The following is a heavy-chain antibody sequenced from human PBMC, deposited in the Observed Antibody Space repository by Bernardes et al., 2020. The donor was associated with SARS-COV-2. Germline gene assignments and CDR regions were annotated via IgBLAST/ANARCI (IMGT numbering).Heavy chain of an antibody. CDR1: GISFNNYG. J-gene: IGHJ5*02. Sequence: SERLSCPTSGISFNNYGLHWVRQDPGKGPEWVAVISYEVSIKYYADSVGGRVTISRDSSRNTLFLDMKSLRAEDTAVYYCAKDRSIFWFGEGKNPFHPWGQGTLVTVSS. D-gene: IGHD3-10*01. V-gene: IGHV3-30*18. CDR3: AKDRSIFWFGEGKNPFHP. CDR2: ISYEVSIK.